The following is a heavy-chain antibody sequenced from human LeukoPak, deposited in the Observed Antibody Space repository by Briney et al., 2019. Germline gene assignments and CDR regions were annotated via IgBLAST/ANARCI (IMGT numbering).Heavy chain of an antibody. D-gene: IGHD2/OR15-2a*01. CDR2: ISGSSSYI. Sequence: GGSLRLSCAASGFTFSSYSMNWVRQAPGKGLEWVSSISGSSSYIYYADSVKGRFTISRHNAKNSLYLQMNSLRAEDTAVYYCSREQYFSDYNYMDVWGKGTTVTVSS. CDR1: GFTFSSYS. J-gene: IGHJ6*03. CDR3: SREQYFSDYNYMDV. V-gene: IGHV3-21*03.